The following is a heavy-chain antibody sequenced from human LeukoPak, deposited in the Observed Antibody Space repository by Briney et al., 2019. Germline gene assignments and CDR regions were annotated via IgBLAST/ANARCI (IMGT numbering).Heavy chain of an antibody. D-gene: IGHD6-13*01. CDR1: EFTFSTYA. Sequence: PGGSLRLSCAASEFTFSTYAMSWVRQAPGRGLEWVSSINYGGDTTYYADSVRGRFTISRDNSKNTVFLQMNGLSADDTAVYYCAKDIAASGLPRIFDFWGQGILVTVSS. V-gene: IGHV3-23*01. CDR3: AKDIAASGLPRIFDF. CDR2: INYGGDTT. J-gene: IGHJ4*02.